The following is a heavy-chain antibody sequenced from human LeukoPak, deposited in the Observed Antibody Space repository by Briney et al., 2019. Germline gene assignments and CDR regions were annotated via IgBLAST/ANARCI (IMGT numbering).Heavy chain of an antibody. D-gene: IGHD2-15*01. V-gene: IGHV3-11*04. CDR3: ARGDSGSCYSGY. Sequence: GGSLRLSCAAAGFTFSDYYMSWVRQAPGKGLGWISYISSSGSPIYYADSVKGRFTISRDNAKNSLYLQMNSLRAEDTAVYYCARGDSGSCYSGYWGQGTLVTVSS. J-gene: IGHJ4*02. CDR2: ISSSGSPI. CDR1: GFTFSDYY.